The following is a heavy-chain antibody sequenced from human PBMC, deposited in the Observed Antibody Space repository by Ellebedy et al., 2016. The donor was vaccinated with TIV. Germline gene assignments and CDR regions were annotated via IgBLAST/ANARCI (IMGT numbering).Heavy chain of an antibody. V-gene: IGHV5-51*01. CDR3: ARQTQGGGESGVFDI. CDR1: GYRFTNYW. J-gene: IGHJ3*02. Sequence: GESLKISCKGFGYRFTNYWIVRVRQMPWKGLEWMGVISPADSHLRSSPSFQGQVTFSADKSISTAYLQWSSLKASDSAMYFCARQTQGGGESGVFDIWGQGTLLTVSS. D-gene: IGHD3-16*01. CDR2: ISPADSHL.